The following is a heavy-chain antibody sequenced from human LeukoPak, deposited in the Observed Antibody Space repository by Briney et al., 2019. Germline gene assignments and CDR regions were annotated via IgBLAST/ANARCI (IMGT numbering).Heavy chain of an antibody. V-gene: IGHV3-30*02. D-gene: IGHD6-13*01. CDR1: GFTFSSYG. Sequence: PRGSLRLSCAASGFTFSSYGMHWVRQAPGKGLEWVAFIRYDGSNKYYADSVKGRFTISRDNSKNTLYLQMNSLRAEDTAVYYCAKDSSGSSSRFFNWFDPWGQGTLVTVSS. CDR2: IRYDGSNK. J-gene: IGHJ5*02. CDR3: AKDSSGSSSRFFNWFDP.